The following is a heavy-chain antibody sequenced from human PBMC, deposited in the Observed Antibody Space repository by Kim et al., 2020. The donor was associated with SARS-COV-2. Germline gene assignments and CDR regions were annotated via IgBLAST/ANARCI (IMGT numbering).Heavy chain of an antibody. CDR2: INAGNGNT. Sequence: ASVKVSCKASGYTFTTYAMHWVRQAPGQRLEWMGWINAGNGNTKYSQKFQGRVTITRDTSASTAYMELSSLRSEDTAVYYCARGILKVQLWSISDLVYFDYWGQGTLVTVSS. J-gene: IGHJ4*02. CDR3: ARGILKVQLWSISDLVYFDY. V-gene: IGHV1-3*01. D-gene: IGHD5-18*01. CDR1: GYTFTTYA.